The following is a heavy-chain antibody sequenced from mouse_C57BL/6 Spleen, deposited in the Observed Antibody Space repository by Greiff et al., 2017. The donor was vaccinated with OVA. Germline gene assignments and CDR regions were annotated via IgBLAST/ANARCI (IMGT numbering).Heavy chain of an antibody. V-gene: IGHV1-72*01. Sequence: QVQLQQSGAELVKPGASVKLSCKASGYTFTSYWMHWVKQRPGRGLEWIGRIDPNSGGTKYNEKFKSKATLTVDKTSSAAYMQLSSLTSADSAVSEYAEGGIPPYDLDYWGQGTTLTVSS. J-gene: IGHJ2*01. CDR1: GYTFTSYW. CDR3: AEGGIPPYDLDY. CDR2: IDPNSGGT. D-gene: IGHD2-14*01.